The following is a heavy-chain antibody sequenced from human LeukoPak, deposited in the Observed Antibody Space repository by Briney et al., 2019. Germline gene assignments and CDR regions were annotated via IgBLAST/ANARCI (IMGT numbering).Heavy chain of an antibody. V-gene: IGHV3-21*01. CDR3: ARVPRVVVPAAIASYV. Sequence: GGSLRLSCAASGFTFSSYAMNWVRQAPGKGLEWVSSISSSSSYIYYADSVKGRFTISRDNAKNSLYLQMNSLRAEDTAVYYCARVPRVVVPAAIASYVWGQGTTVTVSS. D-gene: IGHD2-2*02. CDR1: GFTFSSYA. CDR2: ISSSSSYI. J-gene: IGHJ6*02.